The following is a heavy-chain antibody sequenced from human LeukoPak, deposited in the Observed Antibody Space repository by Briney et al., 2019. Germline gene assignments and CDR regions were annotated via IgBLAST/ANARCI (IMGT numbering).Heavy chain of an antibody. CDR2: IYNSGST. V-gene: IGHV4-61*02. D-gene: IGHD1/OR15-1a*01. J-gene: IGHJ6*03. Sequence: PSETLSLTCTVSGGSISSGRYYWRWRRQRAGKGLEWIGRIYNSGSTNYNPSHKSRVTMSVETSKSQFSLKLSSVTAAVTAVYYCARDVTGTTYYYYYMDVWGKGTTVTVSS. CDR1: GGSISSGRYY. CDR3: ARDVTGTTYYYYYMDV.